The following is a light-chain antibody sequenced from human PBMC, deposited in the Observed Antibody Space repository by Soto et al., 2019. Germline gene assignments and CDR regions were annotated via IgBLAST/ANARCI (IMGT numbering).Light chain of an antibody. CDR3: SSFAITTTRFYV. CDR2: GVN. J-gene: IGLJ1*01. Sequence: QSVLAQPASVSGSPGQSITISCTGTSSDVGAYDHVSWYQQDPGKAPKLIIFGVNNRPSGVSNRFSGSKSGNTASLTISGLQAEDEADYYCSSFAITTTRFYVFGSGTKLTVL. CDR1: SSDVGAYDH. V-gene: IGLV2-14*01.